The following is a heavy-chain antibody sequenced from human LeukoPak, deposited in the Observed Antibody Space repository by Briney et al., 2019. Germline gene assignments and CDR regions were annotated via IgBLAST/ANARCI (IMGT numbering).Heavy chain of an antibody. CDR1: GFTFSSYE. D-gene: IGHD2-21*02. J-gene: IGHJ4*02. V-gene: IGHV3-48*03. CDR3: ARVIPGDSDLDY. CDR2: ISSSGSTI. Sequence: GGSLRLSCAASGFTFSSYEMNWVRQAPGKGLEWVSYISSSGSTIYYADSVKGRFTISRDNAKNSLYLQMSSLRAEDTAVYYCARVIPGDSDLDYWGQGTLVTVSS.